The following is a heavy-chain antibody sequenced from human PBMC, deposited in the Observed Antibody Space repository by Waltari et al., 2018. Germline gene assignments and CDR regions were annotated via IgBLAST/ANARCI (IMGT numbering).Heavy chain of an antibody. Sequence: VQLVQSGAEVNKPGCSVKVACKVSEGTLSSDAISWVRQAPGQGLEWMGGIIPIFGTANYAQKFQGKVTITADESTSTAYMELSSLRSEDTAVYYGAFGEPRGYYFDYWGQGTLVTVSS. CDR2: IIPIFGTA. CDR3: AFGEPRGYYFDY. V-gene: IGHV1-69*12. J-gene: IGHJ4*02. D-gene: IGHD3-10*01. CDR1: EGTLSSDA.